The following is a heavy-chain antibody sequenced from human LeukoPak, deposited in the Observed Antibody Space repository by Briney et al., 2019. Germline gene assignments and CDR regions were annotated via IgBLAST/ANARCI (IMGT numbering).Heavy chain of an antibody. CDR1: GYTFTHYG. CDR3: ARDPLDISRWTNAFDI. J-gene: IGHJ3*02. CDR2: ISYDGNN. V-gene: IGHV3-30*03. Sequence: GGSLRLSCVISGYTFTHYGFHWVRQAPGKALEWVAYISYDGNNKYEDSVKGRFTISRDNSKSTLHLQMNGLRAEDTAVYYCARDPLDISRWTNAFDIWGQGTTVIVS. D-gene: IGHD5-12*01.